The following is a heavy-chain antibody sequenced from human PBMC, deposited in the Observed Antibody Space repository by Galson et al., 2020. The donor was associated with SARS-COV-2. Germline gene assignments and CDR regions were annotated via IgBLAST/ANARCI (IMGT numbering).Heavy chain of an antibody. CDR1: GFTFSSYA. D-gene: IGHD3-16*01. CDR3: ARDLGAYYGMDV. CDR2: ISYDGSNK. Sequence: GGSLRLSCAASGFTFSSYAMHWVRQAPGKGLEWVAVISYDGSNKYYAASVKGRFTISRDNSKNTLYLQMNSLRAEDTAVYYCARDLGAYYGMDVGGQGTTVTVSS. J-gene: IGHJ6*02. V-gene: IGHV3-30*04.